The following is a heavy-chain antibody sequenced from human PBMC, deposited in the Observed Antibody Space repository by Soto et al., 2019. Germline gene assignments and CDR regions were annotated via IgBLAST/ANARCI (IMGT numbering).Heavy chain of an antibody. J-gene: IGHJ5*02. CDR2: ISSSSSTI. Sequence: EVQLVESGGGLVQPGGSLRLSCAASGFTFSSYSMNWVRQAPGKGLEWVSYISSSSSTIYYADSVKGRFTISRDNAKDPLYLQINSLGGGDPAVYYGAGHPERIAGTGVVGPWGQGTLVTVSS. CDR3: AGHPERIAGTGVVGP. CDR1: GFTFSSYS. V-gene: IGHV3-48*01. D-gene: IGHD6-13*01.